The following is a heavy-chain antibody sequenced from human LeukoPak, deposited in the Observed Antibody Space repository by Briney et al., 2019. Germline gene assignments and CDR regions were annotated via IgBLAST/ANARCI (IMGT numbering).Heavy chain of an antibody. CDR2: ISTYNGNT. Sequence: GASVKVSCKASGYTFTGYYMHWVRQAPGQGLEWMGWISTYNGNTNYAQKLQGRVTMTTDTSTSTAYMELRSLRSDDTAVYHCARRITMVRGVTPPLNWFDPWGQGTLVTVSS. D-gene: IGHD3-10*01. CDR3: ARRITMVRGVTPPLNWFDP. V-gene: IGHV1-18*04. CDR1: GYTFTGYY. J-gene: IGHJ5*02.